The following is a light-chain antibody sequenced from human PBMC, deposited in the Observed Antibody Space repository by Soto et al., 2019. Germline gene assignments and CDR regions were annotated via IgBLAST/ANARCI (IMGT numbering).Light chain of an antibody. CDR3: QQYDSFWTM. J-gene: IGKJ1*01. Sequence: DIQMTQSPSTLSGSVGDRVTIPCRASQTINNRLAWYQQKPGKAPKLLIYDVSTLESGVPSRFSGSGSGTEFALTISSLQPEDFATYYCQQYDSFWTMFGQGTKVDIK. CDR2: DVS. CDR1: QTINNR. V-gene: IGKV1-5*01.